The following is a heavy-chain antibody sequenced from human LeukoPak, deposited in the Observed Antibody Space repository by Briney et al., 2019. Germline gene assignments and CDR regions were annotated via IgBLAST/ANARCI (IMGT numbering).Heavy chain of an antibody. Sequence: SQTLSLTCTVSGGSISRGDYYWSWIRQPPGKGLEWIGYIYYSGSTYYNPSLKSRVTISVDTSKNQFSLKLSSVTAADTAVYYCARGVAYGDYDYWGQGTLVTVSS. CDR1: GGSISRGDYY. CDR3: ARGVAYGDYDY. CDR2: IYYSGST. J-gene: IGHJ4*02. D-gene: IGHD4-17*01. V-gene: IGHV4-30-4*08.